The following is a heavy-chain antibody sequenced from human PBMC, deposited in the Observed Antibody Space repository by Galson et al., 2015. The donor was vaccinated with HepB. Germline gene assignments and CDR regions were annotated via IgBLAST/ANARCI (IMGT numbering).Heavy chain of an antibody. CDR3: ATVRGYSYGYDY. V-gene: IGHV3-48*02. J-gene: IGHJ4*02. Sequence: SLRLSCAASGSTFSSSIMNWVRQAPGKGLEWVSYISISSSTIYCADSVKGRFTISRDNAKNSLYLQMNSLRDDDTAVYYCATVRGYSYGYDYWGQGTLVTVSS. D-gene: IGHD5-18*01. CDR1: GSTFSSSI. CDR2: ISISSSTI.